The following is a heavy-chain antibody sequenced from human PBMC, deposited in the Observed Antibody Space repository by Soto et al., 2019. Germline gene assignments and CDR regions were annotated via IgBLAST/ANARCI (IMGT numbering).Heavy chain of an antibody. V-gene: IGHV4-34*01. J-gene: IGHJ4*02. CDR1: GGSFSGYY. CDR3: ARVFSGSYSDY. Sequence: SETLSLTCAVYGGSFSGYYWSWIRQPPGKGLEWIGEINHSGSTNYNPSLKSRVTISVDTSKNQFSLKLSSVTAADTAVYYCARVFSGSYSDYWGQGTLVTVSS. CDR2: INHSGST. D-gene: IGHD1-26*01.